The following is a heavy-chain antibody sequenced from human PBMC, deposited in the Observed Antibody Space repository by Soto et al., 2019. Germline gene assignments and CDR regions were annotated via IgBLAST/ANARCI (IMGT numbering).Heavy chain of an antibody. CDR1: GFTFSSYD. D-gene: IGHD6-13*01. V-gene: IGHV3-13*01. CDR3: ARAASSWDFDD. J-gene: IGHJ4*02. CDR2: IDTDGDT. Sequence: GSLRLSCAASGFTFSSYDMHWVRQATGKGLEWVSGIDTDGDTYYPDSVKGRFTISRENAKNSLYLQMNSLRAEDTAMYYCARAASSWDFDDWGQGTLVTVSS.